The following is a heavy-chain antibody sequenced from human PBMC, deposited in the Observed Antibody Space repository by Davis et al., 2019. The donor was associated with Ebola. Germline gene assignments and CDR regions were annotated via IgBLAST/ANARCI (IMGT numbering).Heavy chain of an antibody. D-gene: IGHD6-19*01. Sequence: GGSLRLSCAASGFTFSSYSMNWVRQAPGKGLEWVSSISSSSSYIYYADSVKGRFTISRDNAKNTLYLQMNSLRAEDTAVYYCAKDEYHSSGWYGLGYWGQGTLVTVSS. CDR2: ISSSSSYI. V-gene: IGHV3-21*04. CDR1: GFTFSSYS. J-gene: IGHJ4*02. CDR3: AKDEYHSSGWYGLGY.